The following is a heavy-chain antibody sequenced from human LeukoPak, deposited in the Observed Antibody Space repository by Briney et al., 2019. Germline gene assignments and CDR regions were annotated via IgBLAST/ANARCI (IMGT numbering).Heavy chain of an antibody. D-gene: IGHD6-13*01. Sequence: GGSLRLSCAASGFTFSGSAMHWVRQASGKGLEWVGRIRSKANSYATAYAASVKGMFTISRDDSKNTAYLQMNSLKTEDTAVYYCTRALPNSSSLSRWFDPWGQGTLVTVSS. J-gene: IGHJ5*02. CDR2: IRSKANSYAT. CDR1: GFTFSGSA. CDR3: TRALPNSSSLSRWFDP. V-gene: IGHV3-73*01.